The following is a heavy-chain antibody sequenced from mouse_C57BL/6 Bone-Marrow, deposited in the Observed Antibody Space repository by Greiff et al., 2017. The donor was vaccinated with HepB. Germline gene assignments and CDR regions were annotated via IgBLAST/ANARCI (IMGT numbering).Heavy chain of an antibody. CDR3: ARDALLDV. CDR2: SRNKANDYTT. J-gene: IGHJ1*03. CDR1: GFTFSDFY. V-gene: IGHV7-1*01. Sequence: EVQLQESGGGLVQSGRSLRLSCATSGFTFSDFYMEWVRQAPGKGLEWIAASRNKANDYTTEYSASVKGRFIVSRDTSQSILYLQMNALRAEDTAIYYCARDALLDVWGTGTTVTVSS.